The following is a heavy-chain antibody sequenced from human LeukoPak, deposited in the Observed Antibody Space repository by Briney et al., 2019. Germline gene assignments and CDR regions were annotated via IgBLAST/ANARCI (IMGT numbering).Heavy chain of an antibody. Sequence: SETLSLTCAVYGGSFSEYYWSWIRQPPGKGLEWIGEINHSGSTNYNPSLKSRVTISVDTSKNQFSLKLSSVTAADTAVYYCARGRLFLPRPATAMGAFDIWGQGTIVTVSS. CDR3: ARGRLFLPRPATAMGAFDI. V-gene: IGHV4-34*01. CDR1: GGSFSEYY. CDR2: INHSGST. J-gene: IGHJ3*02. D-gene: IGHD2-2*01.